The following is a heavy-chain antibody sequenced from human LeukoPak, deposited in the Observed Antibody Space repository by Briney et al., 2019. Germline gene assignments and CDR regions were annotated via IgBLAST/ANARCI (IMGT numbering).Heavy chain of an antibody. CDR3: ARVGYCSTTSCYWRAFDY. Sequence: PGGSLRLSCAASGFTFSSYWMGWVRQAPGKGLEWVANINQDASEQYYVDSVKGRFTISRDNTKNSLYLQMNSLRAEDTAVYYCARVGYCSTTSCYWRAFDYWGQGTLVTVSS. CDR2: INQDASEQ. D-gene: IGHD2-2*01. CDR1: GFTFSSYW. V-gene: IGHV3-7*01. J-gene: IGHJ4*02.